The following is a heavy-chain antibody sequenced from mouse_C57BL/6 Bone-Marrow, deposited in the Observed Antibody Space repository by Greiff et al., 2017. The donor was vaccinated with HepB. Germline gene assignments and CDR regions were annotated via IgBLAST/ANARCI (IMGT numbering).Heavy chain of an antibody. CDR3: ARQGFYAMDY. J-gene: IGHJ4*01. CDR1: GYTFTTYP. Sequence: QVHVKQSGAELVKPGDSVKMSCKASGYTFTTYPIEWMKQNHGKSLEWIGNFHPYNDDTKYNEKFKGKATLTVEKSSSTVYLELSRLTSADSAVYYCARQGFYAMDYWGQGTSVTVSS. V-gene: IGHV1-47*01. CDR2: FHPYNDDT.